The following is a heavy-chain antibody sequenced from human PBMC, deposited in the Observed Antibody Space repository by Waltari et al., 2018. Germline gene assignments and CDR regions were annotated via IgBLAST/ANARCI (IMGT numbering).Heavy chain of an antibody. V-gene: IGHV1-24*01. CDR2: FDPEDGET. CDR3: STGAGYELRRINFDY. D-gene: IGHD2-2*01. J-gene: IGHJ4*02. Sequence: QVQLVQSGAEVQKPGASVKVSCKVAGSRLRAFSMPRVRQAPGGGLEGMGGFDPEDGETVYAQKFQGRVTMTEDTSTDTAYLEVTSLRSEDTAVYYCSTGAGYELRRINFDYWGQGTLVTVSS. CDR1: GSRLRAFS.